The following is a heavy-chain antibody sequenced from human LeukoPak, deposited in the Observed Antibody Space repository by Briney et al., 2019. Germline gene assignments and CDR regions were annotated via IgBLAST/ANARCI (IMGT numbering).Heavy chain of an antibody. V-gene: IGHV3-48*01. J-gene: IGHJ4*02. Sequence: GGSLRLSCAASGFTFSSYSMNWVRQAPGKGLEWVSYISSSSSTIYYADSVKGRFTISRDNAKNSLYLQMNSLRAEDTAVYYCARGGYSGYVSLDYGDYVGFDYWGQGTLATVSS. CDR1: GFTFSSYS. CDR2: ISSSSSTI. CDR3: ARGGYSGYVSLDYGDYVGFDY. D-gene: IGHD5-12*01.